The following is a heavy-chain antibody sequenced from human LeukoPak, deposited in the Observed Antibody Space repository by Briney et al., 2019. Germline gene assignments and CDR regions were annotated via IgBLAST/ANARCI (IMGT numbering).Heavy chain of an antibody. J-gene: IGHJ4*02. V-gene: IGHV1-24*01. CDR1: GYTLTELS. D-gene: IGHD2-2*01. Sequence: AAVKVSCKVSGYTLTELSMHWVRQAPGKGLEWMGGFDPEDGETIYAQKFQGRVTMTEDTSTDTAYMELSSLRSEDTAVYYCATPPLYCSSTSCYVFDYWGQGTLVTVSS. CDR3: ATPPLYCSSTSCYVFDY. CDR2: FDPEDGET.